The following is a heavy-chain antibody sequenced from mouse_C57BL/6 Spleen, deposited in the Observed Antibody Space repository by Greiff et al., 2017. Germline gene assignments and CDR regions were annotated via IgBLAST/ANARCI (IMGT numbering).Heavy chain of an antibody. CDR3: ARIVSYSLLYAMDD. CDR1: GFSLSTFGMG. CDR2: IWWDDDK. D-gene: IGHD6-2*01. Sequence: QVTLKVSGPGILQPSQTLSLTCSFSGFSLSTFGMGVGWIRQPSGKGLEWLAHIWWDDDKYYNPALKSRLTIYKDTSKNQVFLKIANVDTADTATYYCARIVSYSLLYAMDDWGQGTSVTVSS. V-gene: IGHV8-8*01. J-gene: IGHJ4*01.